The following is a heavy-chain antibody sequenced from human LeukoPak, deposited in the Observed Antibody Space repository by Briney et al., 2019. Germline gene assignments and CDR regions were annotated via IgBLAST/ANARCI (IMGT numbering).Heavy chain of an antibody. Sequence: ASVKVSCKASGYTFTGYYMHWVRQAPGQGLEWMGWINPNIDGTNYEQKFQGRVTMTRDTFISTAYMELRILRSDDTAVYYCARDFLEAEGRTEDYFDYGGQGTLVIVSS. CDR3: ARDFLEAEGRTEDYFDY. CDR2: INPNIDGT. J-gene: IGHJ4*02. CDR1: GYTFTGYY. V-gene: IGHV1-2*02. D-gene: IGHD2-2*01.